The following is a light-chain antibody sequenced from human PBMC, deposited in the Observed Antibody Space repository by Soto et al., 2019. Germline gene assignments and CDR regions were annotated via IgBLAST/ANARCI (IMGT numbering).Light chain of an antibody. Sequence: EIVLTQSPDTLSLSPGERATLSCRASQSVTTYLAWYQQKPGQAPRLLIYDASNRATGIPARFSGSGSGTDFTLTISSLEPEDFAVYYCQQRSNWPPLISFGQGTRWRL. CDR3: QQRSNWPPLIS. CDR1: QSVTTY. J-gene: IGKJ5*01. CDR2: DAS. V-gene: IGKV3-11*01.